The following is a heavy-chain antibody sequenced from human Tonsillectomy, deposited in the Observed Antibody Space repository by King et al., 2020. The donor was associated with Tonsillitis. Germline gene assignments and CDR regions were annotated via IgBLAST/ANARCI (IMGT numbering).Heavy chain of an antibody. CDR1: GGSFSGYY. CDR3: ARGERSGWSYY. V-gene: IGHV4-34*01. CDR2: INHSGST. D-gene: IGHD6-19*01. Sequence: VQLQQWGAGLLKPSETLSLTCAVYGGSFSGYYWSWIRQPPGKGLEWIGEINHSGSTNYNPSLKSRVTISVDTSKNQFSLKLSSVTAADTAVYYCARGERSGWSYYWGQGTLVTVSS. J-gene: IGHJ4*02.